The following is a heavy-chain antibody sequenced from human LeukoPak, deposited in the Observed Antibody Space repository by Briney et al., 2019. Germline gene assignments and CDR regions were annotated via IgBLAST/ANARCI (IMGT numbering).Heavy chain of an antibody. CDR3: ARHATYYSASGTYYSPYFFDY. CDR1: GFTVSSNY. J-gene: IGHJ4*02. Sequence: GGSLRLSCAASGFTVSSNYMSWVRQALGKGLEWVSIIYTGGSAYYADSVKGRFTISRDNSKNTLYLQMNSLRAEDTAVYYCARHATYYSASGTYYSPYFFDYWGQGTLVTVSS. CDR2: IYTGGSA. V-gene: IGHV3-53*01. D-gene: IGHD3-10*01.